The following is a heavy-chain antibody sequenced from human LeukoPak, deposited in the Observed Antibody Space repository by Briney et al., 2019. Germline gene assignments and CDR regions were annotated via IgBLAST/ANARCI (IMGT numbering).Heavy chain of an antibody. CDR1: GYTFTSYG. CDR3: ASGIAVAGTASIDY. J-gene: IGHJ4*02. Sequence: ASVKVSCKASGYTFTSYGISWVRQAPGQGLEWMGWISAYSGNTNYAQKLQGRVTMTTDTSTSTAYMELRSLRSDDTAVYYCASGIAVAGTASIDYWGQGTLVTVSS. V-gene: IGHV1-18*01. CDR2: ISAYSGNT. D-gene: IGHD6-19*01.